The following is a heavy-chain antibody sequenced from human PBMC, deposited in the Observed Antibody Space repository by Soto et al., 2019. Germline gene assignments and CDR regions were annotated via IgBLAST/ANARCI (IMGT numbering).Heavy chain of an antibody. CDR2: ISYDGSNK. CDR3: AKDFDYYGSGSYYGSYYYYYGMDV. J-gene: IGHJ6*02. Sequence: GGSLRLSCAASGFTFSSYGMHWVRQAPGKGLEWVAVISYDGSNKYYADSVKGRFTISRDNSKNTLYLQMNSLRAEDTAVYYCAKDFDYYGSGSYYGSYYYYYGMDVWGQGTTVTVSS. D-gene: IGHD3-10*01. CDR1: GFTFSSYG. V-gene: IGHV3-30*18.